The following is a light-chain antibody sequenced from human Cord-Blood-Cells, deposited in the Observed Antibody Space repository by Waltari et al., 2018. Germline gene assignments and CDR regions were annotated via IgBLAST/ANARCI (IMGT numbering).Light chain of an antibody. CDR3: QSYDSSLSGVV. CDR1: SSNIGPGYG. V-gene: IGLV1-40*01. Sequence: QSVLTHPPSVSGAPGQRVTISCTGSSSNIGPGYGVHWYQQPPGTAPKLLIYGNSNRPSGVPDRFSGSKSGTSASLAITGLQAEDEADYYCQSYDSSLSGVVFGGGTKLTVL. CDR2: GNS. J-gene: IGLJ2*01.